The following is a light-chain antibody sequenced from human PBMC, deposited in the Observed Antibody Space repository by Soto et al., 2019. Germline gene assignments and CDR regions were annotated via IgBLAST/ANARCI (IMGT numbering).Light chain of an antibody. CDR3: QQGYN. CDR2: DTS. V-gene: IGKV3-11*01. CDR1: QSVGRH. J-gene: IGKJ3*01. Sequence: EIVLTQSPVTLSLSPGERATLSCRASQSVGRHLAWYQQKPGQAPRRRIYDTSTRATDVPAKFSGSGSGTDVIVAFSRRGPQDFVVYSCQQGYNFGPGTKLDIK.